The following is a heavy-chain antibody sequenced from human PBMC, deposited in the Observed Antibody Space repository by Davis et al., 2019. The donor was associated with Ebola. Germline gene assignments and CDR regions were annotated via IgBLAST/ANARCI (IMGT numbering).Heavy chain of an antibody. J-gene: IGHJ4*02. CDR2: IKQDGSEK. CDR1: GFTFSSYW. V-gene: IGHV3-7*01. Sequence: GESLKISCAASGFTFSSYWMSWVRQAPGKGLEWVANIKQDGSEKYYVDSVKGRFTISRDNAKNSLYLQMNSLRAEDTAVYYCAREILVGVTGHYFDYWGQGTLVTVSS. D-gene: IGHD1-26*01. CDR3: AREILVGVTGHYFDY.